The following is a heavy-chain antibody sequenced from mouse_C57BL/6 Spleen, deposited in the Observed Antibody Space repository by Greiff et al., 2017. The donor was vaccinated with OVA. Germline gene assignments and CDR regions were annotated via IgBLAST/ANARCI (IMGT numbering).Heavy chain of an antibody. V-gene: IGHV5-17*01. D-gene: IGHD2-2*01. Sequence: EVKLMESGGGLVKPGGSLKLSCAASGFTFSDYGMHWVRQAPEKGLEWVAYISSGSSTIYYADTVKGRFTISRDNAKNTLFLQMTSLRSEDTAMYYCARSDGYDWYFDVGGTGTTVTVSS. CDR2: ISSGSSTI. CDR1: GFTFSDYG. CDR3: ARSDGYDWYFDV. J-gene: IGHJ1*03.